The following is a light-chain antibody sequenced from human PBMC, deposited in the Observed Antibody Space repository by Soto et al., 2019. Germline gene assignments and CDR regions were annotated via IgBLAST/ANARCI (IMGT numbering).Light chain of an antibody. CDR2: VAS. J-gene: IGKJ5*01. V-gene: IGKV1-39*01. CDR1: QGIRND. Sequence: IQMTQSPSSLSASIGDRVTITCRASQGIRNDLSWYQQKPGKAPKLLMYVASSLQGGVPSRFSGSGSGTDFTLTIGSLQPDDFATYYCQQSYSTPITFGQGTRLEIK. CDR3: QQSYSTPIT.